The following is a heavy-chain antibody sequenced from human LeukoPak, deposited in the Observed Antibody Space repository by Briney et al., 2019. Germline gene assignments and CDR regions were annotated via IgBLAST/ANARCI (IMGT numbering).Heavy chain of an antibody. J-gene: IGHJ6*03. CDR2: VRYDGGNK. Sequence: PGGSLRLSCAASGFTFSSYGMHWVRQAPGKGLEWVAFVRYDGGNKYYADSVKGRFTISRDNSKNTLYLQMNSLRAEDTAVYYCAKTGSFTYYYYMDVWGKGTTVTVSS. D-gene: IGHD1-14*01. CDR1: GFTFSSYG. CDR3: AKTGSFTYYYYMDV. V-gene: IGHV3-30*02.